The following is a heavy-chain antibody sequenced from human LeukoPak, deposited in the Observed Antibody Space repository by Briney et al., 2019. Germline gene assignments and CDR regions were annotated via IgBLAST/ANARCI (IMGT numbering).Heavy chain of an antibody. D-gene: IGHD5-24*01. V-gene: IGHV5-51*01. CDR2: IYPADCDT. Sequence: GESLKTSCKGSGYNFTTYCIGWVRQMPGKGLEWRGIIYPADCDTRLRPSFQGQVTLSAKQSIRTDNLQWSRMNASDTAMYYCARPVEMATSPFDYWGQGTLVTVSS. CDR3: ARPVEMATSPFDY. J-gene: IGHJ4*02. CDR1: GYNFTTYC.